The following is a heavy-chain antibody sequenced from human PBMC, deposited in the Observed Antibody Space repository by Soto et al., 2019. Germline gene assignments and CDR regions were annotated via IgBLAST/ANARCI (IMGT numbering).Heavy chain of an antibody. V-gene: IGHV1-69*04. J-gene: IGHJ3*02. Sequence: ASVKVSCKASGGTFSSYPISWVRQAPGQGLEWMGRIIPILGIANYAQKFQGRVTITADKSTSTAYMELSSLRSEDTAVYYCARDLGRVPAAIGGSDAFDIWGQGTMVTVSS. CDR2: IIPILGIA. CDR3: ARDLGRVPAAIGGSDAFDI. CDR1: GGTFSSYP. D-gene: IGHD2-2*02.